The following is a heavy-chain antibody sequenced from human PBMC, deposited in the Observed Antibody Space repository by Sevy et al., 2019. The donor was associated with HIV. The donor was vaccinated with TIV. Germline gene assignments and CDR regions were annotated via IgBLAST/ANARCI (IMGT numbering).Heavy chain of an antibody. J-gene: IGHJ6*02. CDR2: IRSKAYGETR. CDR1: GFNLGDYV. Sequence: GESLKISCRASGFNLGDYVMSWFRQAPGKGLDWEGFIRSKAYGETREYAASVKGRVTISREDSKGIAYLQMHRLKTEDTGRYYCTRAMYYHDSGSYYGMDVWGQGTTVTVSS. D-gene: IGHD3-10*01. CDR3: TRAMYYHDSGSYYGMDV. V-gene: IGHV3-49*03.